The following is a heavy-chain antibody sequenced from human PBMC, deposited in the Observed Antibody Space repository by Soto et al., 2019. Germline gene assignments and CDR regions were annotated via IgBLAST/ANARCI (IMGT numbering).Heavy chain of an antibody. J-gene: IGHJ4*02. CDR2: LSGDGTTT. CDR1: GFTFSTYG. V-gene: IGHV3-23*01. Sequence: EVQLLESGGGLVQPGGSLRLSCTASGFTFSTYGMSWVRQAPGKGLEWVSRLSGDGTTTYYIDSVKGRFTISRDNSRNTLSLQMNSLRTEDTAVYYCAKDISFDTRAYNYWGQGILVTVSS. D-gene: IGHD3-22*01. CDR3: AKDISFDTRAYNY.